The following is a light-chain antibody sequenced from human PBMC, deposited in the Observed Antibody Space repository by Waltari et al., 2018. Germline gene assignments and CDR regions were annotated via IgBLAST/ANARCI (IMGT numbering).Light chain of an antibody. V-gene: IGLV7-46*01. J-gene: IGLJ3*02. CDR1: SGPFISGHY. CDR3: MLWYSAGRPGV. Sequence: QAVVFQEPSRTVHPGETISLTCGSSSGPFISGHYPSWLQQTPGQAPKTLIYDTNLNLSWTPARCSGSLRGGTEYLTLSDARPEDEAVYYCMLWYSAGRPGVFGDGTKLTVL. CDR2: DTN.